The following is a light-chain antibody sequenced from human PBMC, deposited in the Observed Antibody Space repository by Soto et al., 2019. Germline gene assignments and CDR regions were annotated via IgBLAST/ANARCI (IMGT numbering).Light chain of an antibody. V-gene: IGKV1-27*01. J-gene: IGKJ1*01. Sequence: DIQMTQSPSSLSASVGDRVTITCRASQGISNFLAWHQQKPGKVPKLLIYAASTLQSGVPSRFSGSGSGTDFTLTITSLQPEDVATYYCQKYNSAPWTLGQGTKVEIK. CDR2: AAS. CDR1: QGISNF. CDR3: QKYNSAPWT.